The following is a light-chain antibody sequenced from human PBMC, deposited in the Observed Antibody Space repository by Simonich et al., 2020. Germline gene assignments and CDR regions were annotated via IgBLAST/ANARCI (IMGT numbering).Light chain of an antibody. CDR3: GTWDSSLSAGV. CDR2: DNN. Sequence: QSVLTQPPSVSGAPGQRVTISCTGSSSNIGAGYDVHWYQQLPGTAPKHLIEDNNKRPSGIPDRFSGTKSGTSATLGITGLQTGDEADYYCGTWDSSLSAGVFGGGTKLTVL. CDR1: SSNIGAGYD. V-gene: IGLV1-51*01. J-gene: IGLJ2*01.